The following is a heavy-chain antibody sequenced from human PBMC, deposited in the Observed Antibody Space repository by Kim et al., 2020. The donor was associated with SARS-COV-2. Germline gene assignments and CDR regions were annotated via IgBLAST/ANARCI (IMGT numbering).Heavy chain of an antibody. CDR1: GFTFSSYS. Sequence: GGSLRLSCAASGFTFSSYSMSWVRQAPGKGLEWVATIKGNGGGTYYADSVKGRFTISRDNSKNTLYLQMNSLRAEDTAVYYCAKDGPGATNHWGEGTLVT. J-gene: IGHJ1*01. CDR3: AKDGPGATNH. V-gene: IGHV3-23*01. CDR2: IKGNGGGT. D-gene: IGHD1-26*01.